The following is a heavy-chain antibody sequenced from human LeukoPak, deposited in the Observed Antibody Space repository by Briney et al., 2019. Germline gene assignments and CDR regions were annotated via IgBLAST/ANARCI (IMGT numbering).Heavy chain of an antibody. J-gene: IGHJ6*03. CDR1: GFTFSDYY. CDR2: ISSSGSTI. V-gene: IGHV3-11*04. Sequence: GGSLRLSCAASGFTFSDYYMSWIRQASGKGLEWVSYISSSGSTIYYADSVKGRFTISRDNAKNSLYLQMNSLRAEDTAVYYCARVDYGSGSYFGYYYHYMDVWGKGTTVTVSS. CDR3: ARVDYGSGSYFGYYYHYMDV. D-gene: IGHD3-10*01.